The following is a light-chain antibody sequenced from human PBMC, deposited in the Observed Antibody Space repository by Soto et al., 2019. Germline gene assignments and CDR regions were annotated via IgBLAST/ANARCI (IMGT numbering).Light chain of an antibody. CDR3: QHYVTSSIT. CDR2: GAS. J-gene: IGKJ5*01. Sequence: EIVLTQSPGTLSLSLGERATLSCRASQSISSNFLAWYQQKRGQAPRLLIHGASNRATGIPDRISGGGSGTHFTLTISRLEPEDFAVYYCQHYVTSSITFGQGTRLEIK. V-gene: IGKV3-20*01. CDR1: QSISSNF.